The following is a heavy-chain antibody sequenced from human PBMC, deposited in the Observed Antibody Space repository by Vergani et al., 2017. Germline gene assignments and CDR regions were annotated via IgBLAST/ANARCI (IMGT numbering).Heavy chain of an antibody. CDR1: GGTFSSYA. J-gene: IGHJ4*02. Sequence: QVQLVQSGAEVKKPGSSVKVSCKASGGTFSSYAIRWVRQAPGQGLEWMGGIIPIFGTANYAQKFQGRVTITADESTSTAYMELSSLRSEDTAVYYCARDVREWLRLGGPFDYWGQGTLVTVSS. D-gene: IGHD5-12*01. V-gene: IGHV1-69*01. CDR3: ARDVREWLRLGGPFDY. CDR2: IIPIFGTA.